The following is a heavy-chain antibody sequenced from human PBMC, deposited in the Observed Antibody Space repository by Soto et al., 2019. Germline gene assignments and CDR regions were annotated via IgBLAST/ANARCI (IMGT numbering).Heavy chain of an antibody. Sequence: PSETLSLTCDASGDSISTYYWSWIRQPPGKGLEWIGYVYYSGSTLYNPSLESRVTLPIDMSKKQVSLKLNSVIAADTAVYYCARTRMIESWIDYWGQGTLVTVSS. J-gene: IGHJ4*01. D-gene: IGHD2-21*01. CDR3: ARTRMIESWIDY. CDR2: VYYSGST. CDR1: GDSISTYY. V-gene: IGHV4-59*01.